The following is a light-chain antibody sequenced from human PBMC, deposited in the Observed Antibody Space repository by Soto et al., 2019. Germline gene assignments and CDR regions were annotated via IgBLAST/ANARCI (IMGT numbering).Light chain of an antibody. CDR2: DAS. CDR1: QDISNY. Sequence: DIQMTQSPSSLSASVGDRVTITCQASQDISNYLNWYQQKPGKAPKLLIYDASNLETGVPSRFSGSGSGTDFTFTISSLQPEDIATYYCQQYDNLPSSITFGQRTRLEIK. CDR3: QQYDNLPSSIT. V-gene: IGKV1-33*01. J-gene: IGKJ5*01.